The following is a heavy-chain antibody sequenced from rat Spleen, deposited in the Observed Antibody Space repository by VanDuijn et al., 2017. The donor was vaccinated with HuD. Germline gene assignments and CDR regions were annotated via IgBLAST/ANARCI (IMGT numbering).Heavy chain of an antibody. CDR3: AARDGGYPY. Sequence: EVQLVESGGGLVQPGRSMKLSCAPSGFTFSNFYMAWVRQAPTKGLEWVASINTGGVNTYYRDSVKGRFTISRDNAKSTLYLQMDSLRSEDTATYYCAARDGGYPYWGQGVMVTVSS. D-gene: IGHD1-11*01. V-gene: IGHV5-25*01. J-gene: IGHJ2*01. CDR2: INTGGVNT. CDR1: GFTFSNFY.